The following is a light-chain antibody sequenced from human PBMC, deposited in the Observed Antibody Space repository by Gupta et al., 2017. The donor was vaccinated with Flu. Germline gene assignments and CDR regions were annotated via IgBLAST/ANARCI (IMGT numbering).Light chain of an antibody. CDR2: DAS. CDR1: QSIGSN. CDR3: QQYTIWPAT. J-gene: IGKJ4*01. V-gene: IGKV3-15*01. Sequence: PAPLSVSPGESATLSCRASQSIGSNLSWYQQTPGPAPRLIMFDASTRATGFPARFSGSGSGTEFTLIISSLQSEDFAVYYCQQYTIWPATFGGGTKVEIK.